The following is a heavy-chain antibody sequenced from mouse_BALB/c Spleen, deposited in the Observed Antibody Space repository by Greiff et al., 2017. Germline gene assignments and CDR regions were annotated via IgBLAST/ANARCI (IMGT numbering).Heavy chain of an antibody. D-gene: IGHD2-2*01. V-gene: IGHV5-6*01. J-gene: IGHJ3*01. Sequence: EVKLMESGGDLVKPGGSLKLSCAASGFTFSSYGMSWVRQTPDKRLEWVATISSGGSYTYYPDSVKGRFTISRDNAKNTLYLQMSSLKSEDTAMYYCARLLYGYGGFAYWGQGTLVTVSA. CDR2: ISSGGSYT. CDR3: ARLLYGYGGFAY. CDR1: GFTFSSYG.